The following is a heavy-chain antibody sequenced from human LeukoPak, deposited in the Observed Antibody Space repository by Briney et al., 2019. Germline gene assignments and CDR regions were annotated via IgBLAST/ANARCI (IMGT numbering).Heavy chain of an antibody. J-gene: IGHJ4*02. D-gene: IGHD3-10*01. CDR1: GYTFTGQY. V-gene: IGHV1-2*02. CDR2: ITPNSGGT. Sequence: ASVKVSCKASGYTFTGQYLHWVRQAPGQGLEWMGWITPNSGGTNYAQKFQGRATMTRDTSISTAYMELSRLRSDDTAIYYCATGSGTYSPDYWGQGTLVTVSS. CDR3: ATGSGTYSPDY.